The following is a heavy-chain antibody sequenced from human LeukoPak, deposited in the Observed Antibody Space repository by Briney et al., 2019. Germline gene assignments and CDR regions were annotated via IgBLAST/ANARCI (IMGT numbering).Heavy chain of an antibody. J-gene: IGHJ4*02. CDR2: ISSSGSTI. CDR3: ARESIAVATS. D-gene: IGHD6-19*01. Sequence: GGSLRLSCATSGFTFSSYEMNCVRQAPGKGQEWVSYISSSGSTIYYADSVKGRFTISRDNAKNSLYLQMNSLRAEETAVYYCARESIAVATSWGQGTLVTVSS. CDR1: GFTFSSYE. V-gene: IGHV3-48*03.